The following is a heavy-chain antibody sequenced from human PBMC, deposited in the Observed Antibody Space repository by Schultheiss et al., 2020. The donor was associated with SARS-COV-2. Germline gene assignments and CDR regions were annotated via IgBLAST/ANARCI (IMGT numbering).Heavy chain of an antibody. Sequence: GGSLRLSCAASGFTFSSYSMNWVRQAPGKGLEWVSSISSSSSYIYYADSVKGRFTISRDDSKNTAYLQMNSLKTEDTAVYYCYPPFDWLPQSRGQGTLVTVSS. D-gene: IGHD3-9*01. CDR1: GFTFSSYS. CDR2: ISSSSSYI. V-gene: IGHV3-21*04. CDR3: YPPFDWLPQS. J-gene: IGHJ4*02.